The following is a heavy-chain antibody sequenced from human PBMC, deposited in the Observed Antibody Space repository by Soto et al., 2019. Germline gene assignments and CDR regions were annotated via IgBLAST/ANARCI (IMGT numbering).Heavy chain of an antibody. CDR3: TRDDDHWNGGRCYGVPMDV. CDR1: GFSVSSKY. V-gene: IGHV3-66*01. CDR2: IQSGGST. J-gene: IGHJ6*04. Sequence: EVQLVESGGGLVQPGGSLRLSCAASGFSVSSKYMSWVRQAPGKGLEWVSLIQSGGSTYYAGSVKGRFTIPRDNNETTLVLQMNSMRGEDTAVEYCTRDDDHWNGGRCYGVPMDVWGKGTTVTVSA. D-gene: IGHD2-15*01.